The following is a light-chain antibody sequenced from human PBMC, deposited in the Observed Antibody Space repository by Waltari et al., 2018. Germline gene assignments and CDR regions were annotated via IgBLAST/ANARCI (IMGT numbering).Light chain of an antibody. CDR3: QQSYSTPYT. CDR1: QRIGSL. J-gene: IGKJ2*01. CDR2: YAS. V-gene: IGKV1-5*01. Sequence: DIQMTQSPSTLSASVGDRVTITCRASQRIGSLLAWYQQKPGKAPKLLSYYASSLESGVSSRFSGSGAGTEFTLTINSLQPDDFATYYCQQSYSTPYTFGQGTILE.